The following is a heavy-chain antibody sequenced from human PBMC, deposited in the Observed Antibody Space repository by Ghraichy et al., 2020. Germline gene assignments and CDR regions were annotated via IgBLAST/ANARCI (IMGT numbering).Heavy chain of an antibody. CDR1: GFTFSSYA. J-gene: IGHJ4*02. V-gene: IGHV3-30*04. CDR3: ARDIDY. CDR2: ISYDGSNK. Sequence: GESPNISCAASGFTFSSYAMHWVRQAPGKGLEWVAVISYDGSNKYYADSVKGRFTISRDNSKNTLYLQMNSLRAEDTAVYYCARDIDYWGQGTLVTVSS.